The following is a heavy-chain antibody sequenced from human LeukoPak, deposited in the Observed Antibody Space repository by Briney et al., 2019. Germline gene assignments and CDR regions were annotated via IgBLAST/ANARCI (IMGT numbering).Heavy chain of an antibody. CDR1: GGSINSYY. CDR2: IYYTGTT. Sequence: PSETLSLTCTVSGGSINSYYWNWIPHPPGKGLEGMGSIYYTGTTNYNPSLKSRLTMSIDTSVNQFSLKLTSVTAADTAVYYCARLKRNFDHYFDSWGQGTLVTVSS. CDR3: ARLKRNFDHYFDS. J-gene: IGHJ4*02. V-gene: IGHV4-59*08. D-gene: IGHD3-9*01.